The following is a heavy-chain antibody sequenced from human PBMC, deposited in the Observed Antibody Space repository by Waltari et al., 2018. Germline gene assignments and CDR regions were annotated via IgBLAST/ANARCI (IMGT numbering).Heavy chain of an antibody. CDR3: AKDSPLYSSSWSRGAEYFQH. CDR2: ISGSGGST. J-gene: IGHJ1*01. CDR1: GFTFSSYW. V-gene: IGHV3-23*04. Sequence: EVQLVESGGGLVQPGGSLRLSCAASGFTFSSYWMSWVRQAPGKGLEWVSAISGSGGSTYYADSVKGRFTISRDNSKNTLYLQMNSLRAEDTAVYYCAKDSPLYSSSWSRGAEYFQHWGQGTLVTVSS. D-gene: IGHD6-13*01.